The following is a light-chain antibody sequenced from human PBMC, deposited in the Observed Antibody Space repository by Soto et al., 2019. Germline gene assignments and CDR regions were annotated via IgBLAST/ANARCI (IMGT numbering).Light chain of an antibody. CDR2: DAS. V-gene: IGKV3-20*01. CDR1: QSVSSNY. Sequence: EIVLTQSPGTLSLSPGERATLSCRASQSVSSNYLAWYQRKPGQAPRHLIYDASSRAIDIPNRFSGSGSGTDFTLTITRLEPEDFAGYYCQQYGSSPPTFVQGTKMEI. J-gene: IGKJ1*01. CDR3: QQYGSSPPT.